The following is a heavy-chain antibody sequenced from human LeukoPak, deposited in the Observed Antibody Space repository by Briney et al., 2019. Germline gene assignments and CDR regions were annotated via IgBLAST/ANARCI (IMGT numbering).Heavy chain of an antibody. V-gene: IGHV3-21*01. CDR2: ISSSSSYI. D-gene: IGHD6-6*01. J-gene: IGHJ4*02. CDR1: GVTFSSYS. Sequence: GGTLRLSCVASGVTFSSYSMNWVRHAPGKGLEWVSSISSSSSYIYYADSVKGRFTISRDNAKNTLYLQMNSLRAEDTAVYYCARDGTYSSSSFDYWGQGTLVTVSS. CDR3: ARDGTYSSSSFDY.